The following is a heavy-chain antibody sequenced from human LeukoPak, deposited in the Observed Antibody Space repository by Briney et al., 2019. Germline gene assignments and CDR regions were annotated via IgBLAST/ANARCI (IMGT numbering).Heavy chain of an antibody. CDR3: ARVYEYDNPPEFDY. CDR1: GFTFSSFW. Sequence: GGSLRLSCAASGFTFSSFWMTWVRQAPGKGLEWVANIKQDGSEKYYVDSVKGRFTISRDNAKNSLYLQMNSLRAEDMAVYYCARVYEYDNPPEFDYWGQGTLVTVSS. J-gene: IGHJ4*02. D-gene: IGHD3-22*01. CDR2: IKQDGSEK. V-gene: IGHV3-7*01.